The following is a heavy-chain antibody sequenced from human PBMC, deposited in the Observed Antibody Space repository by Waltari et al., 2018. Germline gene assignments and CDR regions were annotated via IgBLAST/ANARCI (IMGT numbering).Heavy chain of an antibody. V-gene: IGHV4-61*02. D-gene: IGHD6-19*01. CDR3: ARDWSDSSGWHDAFAI. CDR2: IYTSGST. J-gene: IGHJ3*02. CDR1: GGSISSGSYY. Sequence: QVQLQESGPGLVKPSQTLSLTCTVSGGSISSGSYYWRWIRQPAGKGLEWIGRIYTSGSTNYNPSLKSRVTISVDTSKNQFSLKLSSVTAADTAVYYCARDWSDSSGWHDAFAIWGQGTMVTVSS.